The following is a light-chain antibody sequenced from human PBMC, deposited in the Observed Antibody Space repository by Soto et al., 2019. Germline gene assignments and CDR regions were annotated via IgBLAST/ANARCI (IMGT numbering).Light chain of an antibody. V-gene: IGKV1-39*01. J-gene: IGKJ1*01. CDR1: QSISSY. CDR2: AAS. CDR3: QQSYSTPRT. Sequence: DIPMTQSPSSLSASVGDRVTITCRASQSISSYLNWYQQKPGKAPKLLIYAASSLQSGVPSRFSGSGSGTDFTLTISRLPPEYFATYYCQQSYSTPRTFGQGTKVEIK.